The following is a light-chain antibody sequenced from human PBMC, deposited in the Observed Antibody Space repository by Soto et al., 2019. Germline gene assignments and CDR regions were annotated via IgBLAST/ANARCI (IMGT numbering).Light chain of an antibody. CDR3: QHYNSYSEA. J-gene: IGKJ1*01. V-gene: IGKV1-5*03. CDR1: QTISSW. CDR2: KAS. Sequence: DIQLPHSPSTLSGSVGDRVTIXSRASQTISSWLAWYQQKPGKAPKLLIYKASTLKSGVPSRFSGSGSGTEFTLTISSLQPDDFATYYCQHYNSYSEAFGQGTKVDIK.